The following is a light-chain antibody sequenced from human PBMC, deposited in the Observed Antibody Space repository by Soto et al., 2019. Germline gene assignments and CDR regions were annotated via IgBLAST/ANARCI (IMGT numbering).Light chain of an antibody. J-gene: IGKJ2*01. CDR2: KAS. Sequence: DIQMTQSPSTLSASVGDRVTITCRASQSFSTWLAWYQQKPGKAPKLLIYKASSLESGVPSRFSGSGSGTEFTLTISSLQPEDFATFYCQQYNIFPYTFGQGTKLEIK. CDR1: QSFSTW. V-gene: IGKV1-5*03. CDR3: QQYNIFPYT.